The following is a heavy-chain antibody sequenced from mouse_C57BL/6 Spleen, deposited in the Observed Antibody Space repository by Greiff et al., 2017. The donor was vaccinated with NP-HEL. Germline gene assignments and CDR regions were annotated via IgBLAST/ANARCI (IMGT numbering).Heavy chain of an antibody. CDR1: GYTFTSYG. D-gene: IGHD2-3*01. Sequence: VQLQQSGAELARPGASVKLSCKASGYTFTSYGISWVKQRTGQGLEWIGEIYPRSGNTYYNEKFKGKATLTADKSSSTAYMELRSLTSEDSAVYFCARSYDGYPHWYFDVWGTGTTVTVSS. J-gene: IGHJ1*03. CDR3: ARSYDGYPHWYFDV. CDR2: IYPRSGNT. V-gene: IGHV1-81*01.